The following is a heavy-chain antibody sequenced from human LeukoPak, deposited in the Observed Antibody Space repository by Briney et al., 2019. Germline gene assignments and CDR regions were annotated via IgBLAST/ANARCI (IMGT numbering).Heavy chain of an antibody. CDR2: IKQDGSEK. CDR1: GFTFSNYG. D-gene: IGHD6-13*01. Sequence: GGSLRLSCAASGFTFSNYGMNWVRQAPGKGLEWVANIKQDGSEKYYVDSVKGRFTISRDNAKNSLYLQMNSLRAEDTAVYYCARLPSSSWYVYFDYWGQGTLVTVSS. V-gene: IGHV3-7*01. J-gene: IGHJ4*02. CDR3: ARLPSSSWYVYFDY.